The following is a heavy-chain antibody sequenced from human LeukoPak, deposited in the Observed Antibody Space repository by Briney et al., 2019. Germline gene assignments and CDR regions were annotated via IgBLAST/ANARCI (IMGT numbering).Heavy chain of an antibody. Sequence: GGSLRLSCAASGFTVSGNYMNWVRQAPGKGLEWVSIIYPNGYTYYADSVKGRFTISRDNSKNTLYLQMNSLRAEDTALYFCARDNSPSDGYIMFDDWGQGTLVTVSS. V-gene: IGHV3-53*01. CDR2: IYPNGYT. J-gene: IGHJ5*02. CDR1: GFTVSGNY. CDR3: ARDNSPSDGYIMFDD. D-gene: IGHD5-24*01.